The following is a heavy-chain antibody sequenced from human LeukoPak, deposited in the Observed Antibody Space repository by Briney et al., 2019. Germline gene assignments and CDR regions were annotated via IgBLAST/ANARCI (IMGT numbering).Heavy chain of an antibody. CDR2: IYYTGST. V-gene: IGHV4-59*01. Sequence: SETLSLTCTVSGASISSYYWSWIRQPPGKGLEWIGYIYYTGSTNYNPSLKSRVTISLDTSKNQFSLKLNPVTAADTAVYYCARASQGRHYYGSGTTFDYWGQGTLVTVSS. CDR1: GASISSYY. CDR3: ARASQGRHYYGSGTTFDY. D-gene: IGHD3-10*01. J-gene: IGHJ4*02.